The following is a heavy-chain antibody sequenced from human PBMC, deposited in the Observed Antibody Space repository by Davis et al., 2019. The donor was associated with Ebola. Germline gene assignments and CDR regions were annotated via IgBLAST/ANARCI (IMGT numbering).Heavy chain of an antibody. CDR3: AVSSKTDVVVAASYFDY. Sequence: ASVKVSCKASGYTFTSYGISWVRQAPGQGLEWMGWISAYNGNTNYAQKLQGRVTMTTDTSTSTAYMELRSLRSDDTAVYYCAVSSKTDVVVAASYFDYWGQGTLVTVSS. V-gene: IGHV1-18*04. CDR1: GYTFTSYG. J-gene: IGHJ4*02. D-gene: IGHD2-15*01. CDR2: ISAYNGNT.